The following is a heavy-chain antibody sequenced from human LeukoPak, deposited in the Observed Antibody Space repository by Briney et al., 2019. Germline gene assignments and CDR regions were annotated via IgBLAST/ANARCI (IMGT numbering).Heavy chain of an antibody. D-gene: IGHD2/OR15-2a*01. CDR3: ARDFRNTALDY. CDR1: GFAFSSYS. Sequence: GGSLRLSCAASGFAFSSYSMNWVRQAPGKGLEWVSSISSSSSYIYYADSVKGRFTISRDNAKNSLYLQMNSLRAEDTAVYYCARDFRNTALDYWGQGTLVTVSS. CDR2: ISSSSSYI. V-gene: IGHV3-21*01. J-gene: IGHJ4*02.